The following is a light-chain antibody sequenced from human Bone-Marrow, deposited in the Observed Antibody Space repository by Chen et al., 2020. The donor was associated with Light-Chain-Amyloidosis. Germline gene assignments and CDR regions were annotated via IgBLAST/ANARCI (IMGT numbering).Light chain of an antibody. V-gene: IGLV1-51*01. Sequence: QSVLTQPPSVSAAPGQKVTISCSGSTSNIGNNFVSWYQQFPGTAPKLLIYVNNRRPSGIPDRFSGSKSGTSATLGITGLQTGDEADYYCGTWDIRLGTVMFGGGTKLTVL. J-gene: IGLJ3*02. CDR2: VNN. CDR1: TSNIGNNF. CDR3: GTWDIRLGTVM.